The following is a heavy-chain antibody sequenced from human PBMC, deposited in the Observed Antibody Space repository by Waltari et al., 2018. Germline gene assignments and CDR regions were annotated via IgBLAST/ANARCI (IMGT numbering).Heavy chain of an antibody. V-gene: IGHV4-39*01. CDR3: ARSNYDFWSGYYGPPDY. J-gene: IGHJ4*02. D-gene: IGHD3-3*01. CDR1: GGSISSSSYY. CDR2: IYYSGST. Sequence: QLQLQESGPGLVKPSETLSLTCTVSGGSISSSSYYWGWIRQPPGKGLEGIGSIYYSGSTDYNPSLKSRVTISVDTSKNQFSRKLSSVTAADTAVYYGARSNYDFWSGYYGPPDYWGQGTLVTVSS.